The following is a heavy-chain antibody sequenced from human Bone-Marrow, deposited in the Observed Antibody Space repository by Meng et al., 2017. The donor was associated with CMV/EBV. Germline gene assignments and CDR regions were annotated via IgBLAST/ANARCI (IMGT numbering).Heavy chain of an antibody. J-gene: IGHJ6*02. D-gene: IGHD5-18*01. CDR1: GFTFSSYG. CDR2: IKQDGSKK. V-gene: IGHV3-7*01. Sequence: GESLKISCAASGFTFSSYGMSWVRQAPGKGLEWVANIKQDGSKKYYVDSVKGRFTISRDNAKNTLYLQMNSLRAEDTAVYYCARGVMGDSDGFYYGYGMDVWGQGTTVTVSS. CDR3: ARGVMGDSDGFYYGYGMDV.